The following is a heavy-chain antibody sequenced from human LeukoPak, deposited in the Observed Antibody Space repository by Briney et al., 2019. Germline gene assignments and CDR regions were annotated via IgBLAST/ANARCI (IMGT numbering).Heavy chain of an antibody. CDR2: INHSGST. CDR3: ARGPHGWGWFDP. V-gene: IGHV4-34*01. CDR1: GGSLSGSY. J-gene: IGHJ5*02. Sequence: SETLSLTCAVYGGSLSGSYWIWIRQPPGKGLEWIGEINHSGSTNYNPSLQSRVTISVDTAKNQFSLKLSSVTAADTAVYYCARGPHGWGWFDPWGQGTLVPVSS. D-gene: IGHD1-26*01.